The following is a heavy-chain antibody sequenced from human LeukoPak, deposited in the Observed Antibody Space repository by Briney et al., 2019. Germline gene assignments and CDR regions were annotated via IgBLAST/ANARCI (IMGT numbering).Heavy chain of an antibody. CDR2: INWNGGST. V-gene: IGHV3-20*04. CDR1: GFTFDDYG. CDR3: ARDPDYGGAPFYFDY. Sequence: RPGGSLRLSCAASGFTFDDYGMSWVRQAPGKGLEWVSGINWNGGSTGYADSVKGRFTISRDNAKNSLYLQMNSLRAEDTALYYCARDPDYGGAPFYFDYWGQGTLVTVSS. D-gene: IGHD4-23*01. J-gene: IGHJ4*02.